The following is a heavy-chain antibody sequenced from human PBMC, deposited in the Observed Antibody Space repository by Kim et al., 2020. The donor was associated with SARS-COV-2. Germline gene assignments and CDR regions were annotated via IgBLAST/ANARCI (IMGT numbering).Heavy chain of an antibody. CDR3: SRDSYYDIFRYYYYYMDV. Sequence: VKGRFTISRDNPKNTVYLQMNSLRSEDTAVYYCSRDSYYDIFRYYYYYMDVWGKGTTVTVSS. J-gene: IGHJ6*03. V-gene: IGHV3-30*01. D-gene: IGHD3-9*01.